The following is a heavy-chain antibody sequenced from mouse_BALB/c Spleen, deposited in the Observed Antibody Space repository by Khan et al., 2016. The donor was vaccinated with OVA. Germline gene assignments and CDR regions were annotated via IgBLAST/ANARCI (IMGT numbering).Heavy chain of an antibody. V-gene: IGHV1S137*01. CDR2: ISTYSGNT. D-gene: IGHD2-3*01. Sequence: QIQLVQSGPELVRPGVSVKISCKGSGYTFTDYAIHWVKQSHAKSLEWIGLISTYSGNTNYKQKFKGKATLTVDKSYSTAYMELARLTSEDSAIYFGTRPAYDGYYDYWGQGTTLTVSS. CDR1: GYTFTDYA. J-gene: IGHJ2*01. CDR3: TRPAYDGYYDY.